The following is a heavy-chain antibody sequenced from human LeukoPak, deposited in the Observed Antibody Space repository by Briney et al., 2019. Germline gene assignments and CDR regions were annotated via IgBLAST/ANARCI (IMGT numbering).Heavy chain of an antibody. Sequence: PSETLSHTCTVSGGSISSGGYYWSWIRQHPGKGLEWIGYIYYSGSTYYNPSLKSRVTISVDTSKNQFSLKLSSVTAADTAVYYCARDLGYGEPYGMDVWGQGTTVTVSS. CDR3: ARDLGYGEPYGMDV. V-gene: IGHV4-31*03. D-gene: IGHD4-17*01. J-gene: IGHJ6*02. CDR2: IYYSGST. CDR1: GGSISSGGYY.